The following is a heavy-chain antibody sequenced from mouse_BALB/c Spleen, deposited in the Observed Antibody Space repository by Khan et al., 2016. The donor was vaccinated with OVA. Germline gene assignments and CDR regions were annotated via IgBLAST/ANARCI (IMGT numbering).Heavy chain of an antibody. J-gene: IGHJ3*01. CDR1: GYTFTDYY. V-gene: IGHV1-77*01. CDR3: ARRNYFGYTFGH. D-gene: IGHD1-2*01. Sequence: QVQLKQSGAELARPGASVKLSCKASGYTFTDYYINWLKQRTGQGLEWIGEIYPRSGNTYYHEKFKGKATLTADKSSSVAYMQLSSLTSEDSAVYFCARRNYFGYTFGHWGQGTLVTVSA. CDR2: IYPRSGNT.